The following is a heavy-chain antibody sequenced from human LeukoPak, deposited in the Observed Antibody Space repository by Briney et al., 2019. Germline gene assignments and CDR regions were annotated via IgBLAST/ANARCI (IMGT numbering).Heavy chain of an antibody. V-gene: IGHV3-21*01. J-gene: IGHJ4*02. Sequence: GGSLRLSCAASGFTFSSCTMNWVRQAPGKGLEWVSFISSSSSYIYYADSVKGRFTISRDNAKNSLYLQMNSLRVEGTAVYYCARDSVQPSSGWEIDYWGQGTLVTISS. CDR1: GFTFSSCT. D-gene: IGHD6-19*01. CDR3: ARDSVQPSSGWEIDY. CDR2: ISSSSSYI.